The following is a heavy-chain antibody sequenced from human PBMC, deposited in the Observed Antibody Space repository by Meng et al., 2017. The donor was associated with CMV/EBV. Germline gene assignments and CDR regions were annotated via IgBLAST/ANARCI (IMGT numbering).Heavy chain of an antibody. CDR2: ISWNSGSI. Sequence: GGSLRLSCAASGFTFDDYAMHWVRQAPGKGLVWVSGISWNSGSIGYADSVKGRFTISRDNAKNSLYLQMNSLRAEDTALYYCAKDEPWLVPTPSLFDYWGQGTLVTVSS. CDR3: AKDEPWLVPTPSLFDY. D-gene: IGHD6-19*01. V-gene: IGHV3-9*01. J-gene: IGHJ4*02. CDR1: GFTFDDYA.